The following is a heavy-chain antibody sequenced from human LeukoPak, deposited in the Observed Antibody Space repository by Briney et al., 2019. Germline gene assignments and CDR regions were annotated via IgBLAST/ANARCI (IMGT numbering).Heavy chain of an antibody. D-gene: IGHD3-10*01. V-gene: IGHV3-74*03. CDR1: GFIFSREW. CDR2: VNTDGSST. J-gene: IGHJ5*02. Sequence: GGSLRLSCAASGFIFSREWMHWVRQAPGRGLVWVSRVNTDGSSTVYADSVKGRFTISRDNAKNTVYLQMNSLRAEDTAVYYCARVALGSYNWFDPWGQGTLVTVSS. CDR3: ARVALGSYNWFDP.